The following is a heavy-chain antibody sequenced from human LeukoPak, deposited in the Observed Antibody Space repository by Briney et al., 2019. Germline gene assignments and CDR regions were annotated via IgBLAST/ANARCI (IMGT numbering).Heavy chain of an antibody. J-gene: IGHJ4*02. CDR2: IYTSGST. Sequence: PSQTLSLTCTVSGGSISSGSYDWSWIRQPAGKGREWIGRIYTSGSTNYNPSLKSRVTISVDTSKNQFSLKLSSVTAADTAVYYCARDNRRRATMTSGGGYFDYWGQGTLVTVSS. D-gene: IGHD5-12*01. CDR1: GGSISSGSYD. V-gene: IGHV4-61*02. CDR3: ARDNRRRATMTSGGGYFDY.